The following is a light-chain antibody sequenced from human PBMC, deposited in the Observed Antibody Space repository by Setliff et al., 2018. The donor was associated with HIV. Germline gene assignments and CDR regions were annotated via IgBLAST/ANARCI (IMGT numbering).Light chain of an antibody. CDR1: QSISAN. CDR3: QQYYKWHT. Sequence: EIVMTQSPATLSVSPGGRATLSCRASQSISANLAWYQHKPGQAPRLLIYGASNRATGVAARFSGSGSGTEFTLTISSLQSEDFAIYYCQQYYKWHTFGGGTKVDNK. V-gene: IGKV3-15*01. CDR2: GAS. J-gene: IGKJ4*01.